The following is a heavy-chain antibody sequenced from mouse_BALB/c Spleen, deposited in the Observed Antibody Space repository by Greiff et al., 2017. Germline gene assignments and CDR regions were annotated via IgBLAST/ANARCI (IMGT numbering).Heavy chain of an antibody. CDR2: INSNGGST. Sequence: EVKVVESGGGLVQPGGSLKLSCAASGFTFSSYGMSWVRQTPDKRLELVATINSNGGSTYYPDSVKGRFTISRDNAKNTLYLQMSSLKSEDTAMYYCARGYYDYDGYAMDYWGQGTSVTVSS. V-gene: IGHV5-6-3*01. CDR3: ARGYYDYDGYAMDY. J-gene: IGHJ4*01. D-gene: IGHD2-4*01. CDR1: GFTFSSYG.